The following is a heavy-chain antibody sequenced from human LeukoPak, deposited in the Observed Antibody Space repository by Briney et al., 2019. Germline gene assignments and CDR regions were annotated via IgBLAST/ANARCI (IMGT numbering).Heavy chain of an antibody. J-gene: IGHJ4*02. CDR3: AREYSYGYDYFDY. Sequence: GGSLRLSCAASGFTLSTYGMHWVRQAPGKGLEWVSAISGSGGSTYCADSVKGRFTISRDNSKNTLYLQMNSLRAEDTAVYYCAREYSYGYDYFDYWGQGTLVTVSS. CDR2: ISGSGGST. V-gene: IGHV3-23*01. D-gene: IGHD5-18*01. CDR1: GFTLSTYG.